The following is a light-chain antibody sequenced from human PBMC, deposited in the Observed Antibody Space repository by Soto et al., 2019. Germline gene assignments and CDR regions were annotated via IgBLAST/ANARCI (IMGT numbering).Light chain of an antibody. Sequence: QSALTQPASVSGSPGQSITISCTGTSSDVGTYNYVSWYQQHPGKAPKLMIYDVSNRPSGVSDRFSGSKSGNTASLTISGLQAEEEADYFCISYTGSSSSVVFGGGTQLTVL. V-gene: IGLV2-14*01. CDR1: SSDVGTYNY. CDR3: ISYTGSSSSVV. CDR2: DVS. J-gene: IGLJ2*01.